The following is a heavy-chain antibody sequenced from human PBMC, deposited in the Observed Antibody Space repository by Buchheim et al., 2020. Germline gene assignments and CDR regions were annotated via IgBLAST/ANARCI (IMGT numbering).Heavy chain of an antibody. V-gene: IGHV3-74*01. J-gene: IGHJ3*02. CDR3: ARALYSGTDI. CDR1: GFTFSNYW. Sequence: EVQLVESGGGLVQPGGSLRLSCAASGFTFSNYWMHWVRQAPGKGLVWVSRLNSDGSSTNYADSVKGRFTISRDNAKNTLYLQMNSLRAEDTAVYYCARALYSGTDIWGQGT. CDR2: LNSDGSST. D-gene: IGHD1-26*01.